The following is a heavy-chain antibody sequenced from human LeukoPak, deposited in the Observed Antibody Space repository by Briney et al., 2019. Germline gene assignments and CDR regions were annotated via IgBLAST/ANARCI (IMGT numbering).Heavy chain of an antibody. CDR1: GFTFTSSA. CDR2: IVVDSGNT. Sequence: SVKVSCKASGFTFTSSAVQWVRQARGQRLEWIGWIVVDSGNTNYAQKFQERDTITRDMSTSTVYMELSSLRSEDTAVYYCAAEGRPTVVTFRKGAVDLWGQGTMVTVSS. J-gene: IGHJ3*01. V-gene: IGHV1-58*01. D-gene: IGHD4-23*01. CDR3: AAEGRPTVVTFRKGAVDL.